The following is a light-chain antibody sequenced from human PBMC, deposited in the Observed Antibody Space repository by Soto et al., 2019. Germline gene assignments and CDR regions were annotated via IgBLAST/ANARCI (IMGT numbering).Light chain of an antibody. CDR1: QSVSSSY. Sequence: EIVLTQSPGTLSLSPGGRATLSCRASQSVSSSYLAWYQQKPGQAPRLLIYGASSRAAGIPDRFSGSGSGTDFALTIRRLEPEDFAVYYCQQYGGSWTFGQGTKVEIK. V-gene: IGKV3-20*01. CDR2: GAS. J-gene: IGKJ1*01. CDR3: QQYGGSWT.